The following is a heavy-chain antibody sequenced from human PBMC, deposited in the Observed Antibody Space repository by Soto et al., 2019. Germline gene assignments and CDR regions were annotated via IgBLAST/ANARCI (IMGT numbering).Heavy chain of an antibody. Sequence: SETLSLTCAVYGGSFSGYYWSWIRQPPGKGLEWIGEINHSGSTNYNPSLKSRATISVDTSKNQFSLKLSSVTAADTAVYYCARVMVRGPSTPWGQGTLVTVSS. J-gene: IGHJ5*02. CDR1: GGSFSGYY. D-gene: IGHD3-10*01. CDR2: INHSGST. CDR3: ARVMVRGPSTP. V-gene: IGHV4-34*01.